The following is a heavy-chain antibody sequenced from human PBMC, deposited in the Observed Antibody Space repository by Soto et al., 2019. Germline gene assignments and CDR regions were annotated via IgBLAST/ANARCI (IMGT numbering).Heavy chain of an antibody. D-gene: IGHD1-1*01. CDR2: IYYSGST. J-gene: IGHJ6*02. V-gene: IGHV4-30-4*01. CDR1: GGSISSGDYY. CDR3: ARILGYNWNDVVYYYYGMDV. Sequence: SETLSLTCTVSGGSISSGDYYWSWIRQPPGKGLEWIGYIYYSGSTYYNPSLKSRVTISVDTSKNQFSLKLSSVTAADTAVYYCARILGYNWNDVVYYYYGMDVWGQGTTVTVSS.